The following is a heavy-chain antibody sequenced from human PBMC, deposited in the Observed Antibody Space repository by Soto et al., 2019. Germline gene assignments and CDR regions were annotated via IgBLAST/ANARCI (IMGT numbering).Heavy chain of an antibody. CDR3: AKAGVVVVAARDAFDI. J-gene: IGHJ3*02. CDR1: GFTFSSYA. Sequence: GGSLRLSCAASGFTFSSYAMSWVRQAPGKGLEWVSAISGSGGSTYYADSVKGRFTISRDNSKNTLYLQMNSLRAEDTAVYYCAKAGVVVVAARDAFDIWGQGTMVTVSS. CDR2: ISGSGGST. D-gene: IGHD2-15*01. V-gene: IGHV3-23*01.